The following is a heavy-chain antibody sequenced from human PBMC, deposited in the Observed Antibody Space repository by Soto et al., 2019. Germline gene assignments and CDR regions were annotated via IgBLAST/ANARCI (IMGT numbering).Heavy chain of an antibody. J-gene: IGHJ5*02. CDR1: GFTVSSNY. D-gene: IGHD3-10*01. V-gene: IGHV3-66*01. Sequence: PGGSLRLSCAASGFTVSSNYMSWVRQAPGKGLEWVSVIYSGGSTYYADSVKGRFTISRDNSKNTLYLQMNSLRAEDTAVYYCARNFAGWTMVRGNWFDPWGQGTLVTVS. CDR2: IYSGGST. CDR3: ARNFAGWTMVRGNWFDP.